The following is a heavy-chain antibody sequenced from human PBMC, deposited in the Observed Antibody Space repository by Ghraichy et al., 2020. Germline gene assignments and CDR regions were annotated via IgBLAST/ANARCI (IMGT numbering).Heavy chain of an antibody. CDR2: IYYSGST. CDR3: ARRGYGDYVPFGY. D-gene: IGHD4-17*01. J-gene: IGHJ4*02. CDR1: GGSISSSSYY. V-gene: IGHV4-39*01. Sequence: SETLSLTCTVSGGSISSSSYYWGWIRQPPGKGLEWIGSIYYSGSTYYNPSLKSRVTISVDTSKNQFSLKPSSVTAADTAVYYCARRGYGDYVPFGYWGQGTLVTVSS.